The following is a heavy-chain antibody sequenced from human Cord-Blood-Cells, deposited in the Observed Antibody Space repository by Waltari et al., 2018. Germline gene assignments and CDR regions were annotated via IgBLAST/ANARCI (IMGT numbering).Heavy chain of an antibody. J-gene: IGHJ4*02. CDR1: GYTFTGSA. CDR2: INPNSGGT. CDR3: AREEGIVLVVYAFDY. V-gene: IGHV1-2*06. D-gene: IGHD2-8*02. Sequence: QLQLVQSGAAVKQPGASVKVSCEASGYTFTGSAMRCVRQAPGQGLEWMGRINPNSGGTNYAQKFQGRVTMTRDTSISTAYMELSRLRSDDTAVYYCAREEGIVLVVYAFDYWGQGTLVTVSS.